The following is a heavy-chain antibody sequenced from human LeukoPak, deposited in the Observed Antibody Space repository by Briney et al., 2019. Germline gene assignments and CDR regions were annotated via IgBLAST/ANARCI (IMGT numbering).Heavy chain of an antibody. CDR2: INAGNGNT. J-gene: IGHJ4*02. D-gene: IGHD3-3*01. CDR1: GDTFTNYA. Sequence: GASLKVSCKASGDTFTNYAMHWVRQAPGQRLEWMGWINAGNGNTKYSPKFQGRVTITRDTSASTAYMELSSLRSEDTAVYYCARVPSTGRDFWSGYPFDYWGQGTLVIVSS. CDR3: ARVPSTGRDFWSGYPFDY. V-gene: IGHV1-3*01.